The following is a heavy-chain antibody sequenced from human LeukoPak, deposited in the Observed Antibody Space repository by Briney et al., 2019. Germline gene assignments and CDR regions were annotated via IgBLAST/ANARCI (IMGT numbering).Heavy chain of an antibody. CDR1: GGSIGSYY. CDR2: IHSSGST. V-gene: IGHV4-4*07. D-gene: IGHD2-21*02. J-gene: IGHJ5*02. CDR3: ARVTDPRYNWFDP. Sequence: SETLSLTCSVSGGSIGSYYWTWIRQSAGKRPEWIGRIHSSGSTNYNPSLKSRVNMSVDTSKNQFSLKLNSVTAADTAVYYCARVTDPRYNWFDPWGQGTLVTVSS.